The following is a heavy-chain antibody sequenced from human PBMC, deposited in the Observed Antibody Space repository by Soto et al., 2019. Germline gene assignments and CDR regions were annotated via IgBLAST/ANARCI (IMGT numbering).Heavy chain of an antibody. J-gene: IGHJ4*02. V-gene: IGHV3-11*01. Sequence: GGSLRLSCAASGFRFTDYYMSWIRQAPGKGLEWVSYISSSGSTIYYADSVKGRFTISRDNAKNSLFLQMNSLRAEDTVVYYCARASFASWYDNGYWGQGTLVTVSS. CDR3: ARASFASWYDNGY. D-gene: IGHD4-17*01. CDR2: ISSSGSTI. CDR1: GFRFTDYY.